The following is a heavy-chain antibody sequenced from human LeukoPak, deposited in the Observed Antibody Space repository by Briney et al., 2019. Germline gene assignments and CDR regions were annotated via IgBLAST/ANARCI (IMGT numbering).Heavy chain of an antibody. V-gene: IGHV4-39*01. Sequence: SETLSLTCTVSGGSIRSSSYYWGWIRQPPGKGLEWIGSIYYSGSTYYNPSPKRRVSISVDTSKNQFSLKLSSVTAADTAVYYCANSANYGGNSGYFDYWGQGTLVTVSS. CDR1: GGSIRSSSYY. D-gene: IGHD4-23*01. CDR3: ANSANYGGNSGYFDY. CDR2: IYYSGST. J-gene: IGHJ4*02.